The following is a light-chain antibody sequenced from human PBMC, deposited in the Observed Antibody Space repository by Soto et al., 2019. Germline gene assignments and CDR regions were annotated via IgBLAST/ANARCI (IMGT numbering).Light chain of an antibody. CDR2: WAS. V-gene: IGKV4-1*01. J-gene: IGKJ2*01. Sequence: IVMTQSPDSLTVSLGERATINCKSSQSLLDGSNDKEYLAWYQQKPGQPPKLLIYWASIRESGVPDRYSGSGSGTDFTLTISNLQAEDVAVYYCQQYYSSPYTFGQGNKVEIK. CDR1: QSLLDGSNDKEY. CDR3: QQYYSSPYT.